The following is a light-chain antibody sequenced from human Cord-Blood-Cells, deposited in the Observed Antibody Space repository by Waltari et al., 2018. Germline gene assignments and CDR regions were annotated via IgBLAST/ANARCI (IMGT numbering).Light chain of an antibody. J-gene: IGKJ2*01. V-gene: IGKV1-5*03. Sequence: DIQMTQSPYTLSASVGDRVTITCRASQSISSWLAWYQQKPGKAPKLLICKASSLESGVPSRFSGSGSGTEFTLTISSLQPDDFATYYCQQYNSYSYTFGQGTKLEIK. CDR3: QQYNSYSYT. CDR1: QSISSW. CDR2: KAS.